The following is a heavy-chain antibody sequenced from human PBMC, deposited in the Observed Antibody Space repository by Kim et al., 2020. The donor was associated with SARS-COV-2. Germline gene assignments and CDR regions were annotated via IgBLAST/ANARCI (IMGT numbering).Heavy chain of an antibody. D-gene: IGHD3-22*01. CDR3: ARHDSSCYPWAWFDP. V-gene: IGHV4-39*01. Sequence: SETLSLTCTVSGGSISSSSYYWGWIRQPPGKGLEWIGSIYYSGSTYYNPSLKSRVTISVDTSKNQFSLKLSSVTAADTAVYYCARHDSSCYPWAWFDPWG. CDR2: IYYSGST. CDR1: GGSISSSSYY. J-gene: IGHJ5*02.